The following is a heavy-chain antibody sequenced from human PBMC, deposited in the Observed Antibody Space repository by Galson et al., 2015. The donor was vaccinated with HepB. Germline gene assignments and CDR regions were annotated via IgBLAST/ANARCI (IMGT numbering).Heavy chain of an antibody. D-gene: IGHD3-10*01. Sequence: SLRLSCAASGFTFSSYSTNWVRQAPGKGLEWVSYISSSSSTIYYADSAKGRFTISRDNAQNSLYLQMNSLRDEDTAVYYCARVYFGSGSSSAYWYFDLWGRGALVTVSS. V-gene: IGHV3-48*02. CDR1: GFTFSSYS. CDR2: ISSSSSTI. CDR3: ARVYFGSGSSSAYWYFDL. J-gene: IGHJ2*01.